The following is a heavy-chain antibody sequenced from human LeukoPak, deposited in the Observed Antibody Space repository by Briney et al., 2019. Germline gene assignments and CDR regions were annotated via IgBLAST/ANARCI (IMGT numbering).Heavy chain of an antibody. CDR3: ARGPDYVWGSYRYTRGFDY. Sequence: PGGSLRLSCAASGFTFSSYGMHWVRQAPGKGLEWVAVIWYDGSNNYYADSVKGRFTISRDTTKKTLYLQMNSLRAEATALYCCARGPDYVWGSYRYTRGFDYWCQGTLVTVSS. V-gene: IGHV3-33*01. D-gene: IGHD3-16*02. J-gene: IGHJ4*02. CDR2: IWYDGSNN. CDR1: GFTFSSYG.